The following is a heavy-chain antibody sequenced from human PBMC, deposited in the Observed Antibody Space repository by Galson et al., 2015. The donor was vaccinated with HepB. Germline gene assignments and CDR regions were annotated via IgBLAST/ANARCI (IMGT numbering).Heavy chain of an antibody. D-gene: IGHD6-19*01. Sequence: SVKVSCKASGYTFINYGITWVRQAPGQGLEWLGWISTFNGNTNYTQNFHGRVTMTTDTSTSTAYMDLRSLRSDDTAVYYCARGYSSGLTTSYYYGMDVWGQGTTVTVSS. J-gene: IGHJ6*02. V-gene: IGHV1-18*01. CDR3: ARGYSSGLTTSYYYGMDV. CDR1: GYTFINYG. CDR2: ISTFNGNT.